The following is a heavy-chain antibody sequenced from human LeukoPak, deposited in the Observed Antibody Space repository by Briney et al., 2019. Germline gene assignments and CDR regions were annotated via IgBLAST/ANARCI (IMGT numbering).Heavy chain of an antibody. CDR2: ISNNGGYT. V-gene: IGHV3-23*01. CDR1: GFTFSSSA. D-gene: IGHD2-15*01. Sequence: GGSLRLSCAASGFTFSSSAMSWVRQAPGKGLEWVSAISNNGGYTYYADSVQGRFTISRDNSKSTPCLQMNSLRAEDTAVYYCAKQLGYCSDGSCYFPYWGQGTLVTVSS. CDR3: AKQLGYCSDGSCYFPY. J-gene: IGHJ4*02.